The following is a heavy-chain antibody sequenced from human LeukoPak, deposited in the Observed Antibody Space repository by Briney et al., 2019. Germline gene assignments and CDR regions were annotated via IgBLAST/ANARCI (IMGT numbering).Heavy chain of an antibody. J-gene: IGHJ5*02. CDR3: ARVCGSYLHNWFDP. V-gene: IGHV1-18*01. D-gene: IGHD1-26*01. CDR2: ISAYNGNT. Sequence: ASVTVSCKASGYTFTSYGISWVRQAPGPGLEWMGWISAYNGNTNYAQKLQGRVTMTTDTSTSTAYMELRSLRSDDTAVYYCARVCGSYLHNWFDPWGQGTLVTVSS. CDR1: GYTFTSYG.